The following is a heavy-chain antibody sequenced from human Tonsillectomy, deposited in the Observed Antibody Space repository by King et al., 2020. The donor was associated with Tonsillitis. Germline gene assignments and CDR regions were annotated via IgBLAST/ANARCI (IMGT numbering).Heavy chain of an antibody. Sequence: QLQESGPGVVKPSETLSLTCTVSGGSISSSDHYWAWIRQPPGKGLEWIGYMYYSGTIFYNPSLKRRITISGGTSEIRFSLKLRSVTAADTAVYFCARSVSGSFDYWGQGALVTVSS. CDR3: ARSVSGSFDY. J-gene: IGHJ4*02. V-gene: IGHV4-39*01. CDR2: MYYSGTI. D-gene: IGHD1-26*01. CDR1: GGSISSSDHY.